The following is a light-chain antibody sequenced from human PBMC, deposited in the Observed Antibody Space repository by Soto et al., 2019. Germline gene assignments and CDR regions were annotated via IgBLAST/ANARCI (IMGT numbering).Light chain of an antibody. J-gene: IGLJ1*01. V-gene: IGLV2-8*01. CDR2: EVS. CDR1: SSDVGGYNY. Sequence: QSVLTQPPSASGSPGQSVTISCTGTSSDVGGYNYVSWYQQHPGKAPKLMIYEVSKRPSGVPDRFSGSKSGNTASLTVSGLHDEDEDNYYCSSYAGSNIHYVFGTGTKVTVL. CDR3: SSYAGSNIHYV.